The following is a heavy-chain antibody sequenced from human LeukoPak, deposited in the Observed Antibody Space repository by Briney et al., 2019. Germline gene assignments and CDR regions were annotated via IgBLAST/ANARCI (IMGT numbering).Heavy chain of an antibody. V-gene: IGHV1-2*02. CDR2: INPHSGGT. Sequence: ASVKVSCKASGYTFSDNYIHWVRQAPGQGLEWMGWINPHSGGTNYGENFQGRVTLTRDTSISTAYMDLSSLISDDTAVYYCAREFMRVTAFDIWVQGTMVTVSS. CDR3: AREFMRVTAFDI. J-gene: IGHJ3*02. CDR1: GYTFSDNY. D-gene: IGHD2-21*02.